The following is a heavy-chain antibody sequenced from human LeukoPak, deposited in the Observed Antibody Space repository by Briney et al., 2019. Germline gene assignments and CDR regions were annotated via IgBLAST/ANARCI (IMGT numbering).Heavy chain of an antibody. CDR3: AREYPGSSGWYIPNGFDP. V-gene: IGHV1-2*02. CDR1: GYTFTGYY. J-gene: IGHJ5*02. D-gene: IGHD6-19*01. Sequence: ASVKVSCKASGYTFTGYYMHWVRQAPGQGLEWMGWINPNSGGTNYAQKFQGRVTMTRDTSISTAYMELSRLRSDDTAVYYCAREYPGSSGWYIPNGFDPWGQGTLVTVSS. CDR2: INPNSGGT.